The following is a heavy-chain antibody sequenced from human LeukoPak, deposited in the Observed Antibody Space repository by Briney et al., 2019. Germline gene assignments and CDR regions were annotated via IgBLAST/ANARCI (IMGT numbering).Heavy chain of an antibody. Sequence: SETLSLTCTVSGYSISSGYYWGWIRQPPGKGLEWIGSIYHSGSTYYNPSLKSRGTISVDTSKNQFSLKLSPVTAADTAVYYCARRFPSWFDPWGQGTLVTVSS. V-gene: IGHV4-38-2*02. CDR3: ARRFPSWFDP. D-gene: IGHD2-21*01. CDR1: GYSISSGYY. J-gene: IGHJ5*02. CDR2: IYHSGST.